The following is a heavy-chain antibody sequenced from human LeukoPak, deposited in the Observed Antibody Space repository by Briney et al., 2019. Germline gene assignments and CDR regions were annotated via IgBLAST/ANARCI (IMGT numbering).Heavy chain of an antibody. D-gene: IGHD2-2*01. V-gene: IGHV3-30*03. CDR2: ISYDGSNK. CDR1: GFTFSSYS. Sequence: GGSLRLSCAASGFTFSSYSMNWVRQAPGKGLEWVAVISYDGSNKYYADSVKGRFTISRDNSKNTLYLQMNSLRAEDTAVYYCASPIPDIVVVPASAYGMDVWGQGTTVTVSS. CDR3: ASPIPDIVVVPASAYGMDV. J-gene: IGHJ6*02.